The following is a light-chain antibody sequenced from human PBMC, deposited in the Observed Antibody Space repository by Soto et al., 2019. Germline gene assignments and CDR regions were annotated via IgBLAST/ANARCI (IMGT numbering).Light chain of an antibody. V-gene: IGKV3-15*01. CDR2: AAS. CDR3: QQRKTWPET. Sequence: EVVMSQSPDTLSVSPGERATLSCRASQSVSNNLAWYQQKPGQAPRLLIYAASTRATGVSARFSGSGSGTGFTLTINSLQSEDFAVYYCQQRKTWPETFGQGTKLEIK. J-gene: IGKJ2*01. CDR1: QSVSNN.